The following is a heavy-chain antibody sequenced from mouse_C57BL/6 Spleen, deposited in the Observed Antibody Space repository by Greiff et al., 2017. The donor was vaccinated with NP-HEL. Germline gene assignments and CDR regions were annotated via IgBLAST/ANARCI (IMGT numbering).Heavy chain of an antibody. D-gene: IGHD3-2*02. CDR3: ARLKTAQATVYFDY. V-gene: IGHV1-69*01. CDR1: GYTFTSYW. Sequence: VKLQQPGAELVMPGASVKLSCKASGYTFTSYWMHWVKQRPGQGLEWIGEIDPSDSYTNYNQKFKGKSTLTVDKSSSTAYMQLSSLTSEDSAVYYCARLKTAQATVYFDYWGQGTTLTVSS. J-gene: IGHJ2*01. CDR2: IDPSDSYT.